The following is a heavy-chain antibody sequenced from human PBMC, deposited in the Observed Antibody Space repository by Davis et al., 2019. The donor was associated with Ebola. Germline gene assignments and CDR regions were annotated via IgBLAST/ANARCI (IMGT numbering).Heavy chain of an antibody. CDR1: GFTFSSFE. D-gene: IGHD3-10*01. J-gene: IGHJ4*02. V-gene: IGHV3-48*03. CDR2: ICSIGTTT. Sequence: PGGSLRLSCAASGFTFSSFEMNWVRPAPGKGLEWLSYICSIGTTTYYADSVKGRFTISRDNAKNSLYLQMNSLRDDDTAIYYCARLARVGTYSQWGQGTLVTVSS. CDR3: ARLARVGTYSQ.